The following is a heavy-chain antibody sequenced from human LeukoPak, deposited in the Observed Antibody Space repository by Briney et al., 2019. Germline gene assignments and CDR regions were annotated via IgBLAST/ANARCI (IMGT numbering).Heavy chain of an antibody. Sequence: GGSLRLSCAASGSTFSSYSMNWVRQAPGKGLEWVSSISSSSSYIYYADSVKGRFTISRDNAKNSLYLQMNSLRAEDTAVYYCAREGGDGFDYWGQGTLVTVSS. CDR2: ISSSSSYI. CDR1: GSTFSSYS. CDR3: AREGGDGFDY. V-gene: IGHV3-21*03. J-gene: IGHJ4*02. D-gene: IGHD2-21*01.